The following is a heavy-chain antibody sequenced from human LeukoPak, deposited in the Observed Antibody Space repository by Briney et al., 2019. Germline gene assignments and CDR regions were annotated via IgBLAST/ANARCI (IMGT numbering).Heavy chain of an antibody. CDR2: IYPRDGST. Sequence: ASVKVSCKASGYSFTSNYTHWVRQAPGQGLEWMGMIYPRDGSTSYAQKFQGRVTVTRDTSTSTVHMELSGLRSEDTAVYYCAGDQEAFDYWGQGTLVTVSS. CDR3: AGDQEAFDY. J-gene: IGHJ4*02. V-gene: IGHV1-46*01. CDR1: GYSFTSNY.